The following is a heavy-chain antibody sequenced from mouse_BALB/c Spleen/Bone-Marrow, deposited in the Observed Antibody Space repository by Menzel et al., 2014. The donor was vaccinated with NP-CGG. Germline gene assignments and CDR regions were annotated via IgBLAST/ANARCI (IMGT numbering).Heavy chain of an antibody. Sequence: LQQSGAELVKPGASVKLSCTASGFNIKDTYMHWVKQRPEQGLEWIGRIDPANGYTNYAPKFQGKAAITADTSSNTAYLQLSSLTSEDTAVYYCAYKKNYYAMDYWGQGTSVTVSS. CDR2: IDPANGYT. CDR3: AYKKNYYAMDY. V-gene: IGHV14-3*02. J-gene: IGHJ4*01. CDR1: GFNIKDTY.